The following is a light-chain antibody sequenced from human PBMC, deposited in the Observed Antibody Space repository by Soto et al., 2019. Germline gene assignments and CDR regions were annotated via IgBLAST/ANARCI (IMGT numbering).Light chain of an antibody. CDR2: GAS. CDR3: QQYGSSPRT. CDR1: HSVSSSY. V-gene: IGKV3-20*01. Sequence: EIVLTQSPVTLSLSTGERATLSCRASHSVSSSYLAWYQQKPGQAPRLLIYGASSRATGIPDRFSGSGSGTNFILTISRLEPEDFAVYYCQQYGSSPRTFGQGTKVDIK. J-gene: IGKJ1*01.